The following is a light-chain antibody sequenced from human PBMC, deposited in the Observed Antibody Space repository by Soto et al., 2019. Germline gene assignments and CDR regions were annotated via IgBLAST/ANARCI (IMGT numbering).Light chain of an antibody. Sequence: EIVLTQSPGTLSLSPGEGVTLSCRACQIVTSSQLAWYQQKPGQAPRLLVFGACSRVLGIPDRFSGSGSGTDFTLTISRLEPEDCAVYYCHHYGSSPLTFGQGTRLEIK. CDR2: GAC. J-gene: IGKJ5*01. CDR1: QIVTSSQ. V-gene: IGKV3-20*01. CDR3: HHYGSSPLT.